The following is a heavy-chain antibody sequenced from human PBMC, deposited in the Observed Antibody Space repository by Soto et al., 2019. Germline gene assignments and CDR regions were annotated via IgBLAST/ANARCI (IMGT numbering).Heavy chain of an antibody. Sequence: LRLSCAASGFTFSSYSMNWVRQAPGKGLEWVSSISSSGSYIYYADSVKGRFTISRDNAKNSLYLQMSSLRAEDTAVYYCARDREGVGAGLFWGQGTMVTVSS. J-gene: IGHJ3*01. CDR2: ISSSGSYI. D-gene: IGHD1-26*01. CDR3: ARDREGVGAGLF. CDR1: GFTFSSYS. V-gene: IGHV3-21*01.